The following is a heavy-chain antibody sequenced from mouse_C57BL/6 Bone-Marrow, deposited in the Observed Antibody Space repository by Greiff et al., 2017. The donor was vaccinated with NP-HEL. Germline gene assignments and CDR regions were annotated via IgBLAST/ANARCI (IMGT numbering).Heavy chain of an antibody. CDR2: ISSGSSTI. J-gene: IGHJ3*01. V-gene: IGHV5-17*01. Sequence: EVMLVESGGGLVKPGGSLKLSCAASGFTFSDYGMHWVRQAPEKGLEWVAYISSGSSTIYYADTVKGRFTISRDNAKNTLFLQMTSLRSEDTAMYYCNYGSSYWFAYWGQGTLVTVSA. CDR1: GFTFSDYG. CDR3: NYGSSYWFAY. D-gene: IGHD1-1*01.